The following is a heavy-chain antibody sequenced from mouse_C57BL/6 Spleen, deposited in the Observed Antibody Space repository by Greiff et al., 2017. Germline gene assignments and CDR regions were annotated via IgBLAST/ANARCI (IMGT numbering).Heavy chain of an antibody. J-gene: IGHJ4*01. CDR3: ARGSYKLMDY. CDR2: ISSGSSTI. D-gene: IGHD1-1*01. CDR1: GFTFSDYG. Sequence: EVQLQESGGGLVKPGGSLKLSCAASGFTFSDYGMHWVRQAPEKGLEWVAYISSGSSTIYYADTVKGRFTISRDNAKNTLFLQMTSLRSEDTAMYYCARGSYKLMDYWGQGTSVTVSS. V-gene: IGHV5-17*01.